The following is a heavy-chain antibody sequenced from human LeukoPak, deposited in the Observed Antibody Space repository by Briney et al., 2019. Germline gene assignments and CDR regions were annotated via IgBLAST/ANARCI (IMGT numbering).Heavy chain of an antibody. CDR3: TGGHTNGYSRNEY. CDR2: IDTNTGNP. V-gene: IGHV7-4-1*02. CDR1: GYTFTTYA. J-gene: IGHJ4*02. Sequence: ASVKVSCKASGYTFTTYAMNWVRQAPGQGLEWMGWIDTNTGNPTYAQGFTGRFVFSLDTSVSTTYLQISSLKAEDTAVYYCTGGHTNGYSRNEYWGQGTLVTVSS. D-gene: IGHD5-12*01.